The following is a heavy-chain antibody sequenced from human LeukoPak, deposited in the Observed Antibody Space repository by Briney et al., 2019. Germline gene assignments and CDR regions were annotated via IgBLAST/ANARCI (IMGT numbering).Heavy chain of an antibody. D-gene: IGHD6-13*01. CDR3: ARGRWVAAAGRGPHGWFDP. CDR1: GYTFTSYG. Sequence: GASVKVSCKASGYTFTSYGISWVRQAPGQGLEWMGWMNPNSGNTGYAQKFQGRVTITRNTSISTAYMELSSLRSEDTAVYYCARGRWVAAAGRGPHGWFDPWGQGTLVTVSS. CDR2: MNPNSGNT. V-gene: IGHV1-8*03. J-gene: IGHJ5*02.